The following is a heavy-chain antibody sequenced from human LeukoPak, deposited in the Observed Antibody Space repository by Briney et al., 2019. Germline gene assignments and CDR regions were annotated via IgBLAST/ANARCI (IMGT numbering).Heavy chain of an antibody. D-gene: IGHD6-19*01. CDR3: ARVKLTPPSGWTHKHFDY. CDR1: GGSISSGGYY. V-gene: IGHV4-31*03. J-gene: IGHJ4*02. CDR2: IYYSGST. Sequence: SETLSLTCTVSGGSISSGGYYWSWIRQHPGKGLEWIGYIYYSGSTYYNPSLKSRVTISVDTSKNQFSLKLSSVTAADTAVYYCARVKLTPPSGWTHKHFDYWGQGTLVTVSS.